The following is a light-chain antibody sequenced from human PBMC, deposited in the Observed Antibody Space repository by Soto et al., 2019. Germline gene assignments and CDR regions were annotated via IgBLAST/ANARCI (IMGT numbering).Light chain of an antibody. CDR2: EVS. CDR1: SSDVGGYNY. CDR3: SSYTGTSTLV. Sequence: QSVLSQPASVSGSPGQSITISCAGTSSDVGGYNYVSWYQQHPGKAPKLMISEVSNRPSGVSNRFSGSKSGNTASLTISRLQAEDEADYYCSSYTGTSTLVFGGGTKVTVL. V-gene: IGLV2-14*01. J-gene: IGLJ3*02.